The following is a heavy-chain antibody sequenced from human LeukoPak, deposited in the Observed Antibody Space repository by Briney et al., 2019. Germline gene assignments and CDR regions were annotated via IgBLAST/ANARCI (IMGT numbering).Heavy chain of an antibody. D-gene: IGHD4-17*01. Sequence: GGSLRLSCAASGFTFSSYAMSWVRQAPGKGLEWVSAISGGGGSTYYADSVKGWFTISRDNSKNTLYLQMNSLRAEDTAVYYCAKVSIGDYFDYWGQGTLVTVSS. V-gene: IGHV3-23*01. CDR1: GFTFSSYA. CDR3: AKVSIGDYFDY. CDR2: ISGGGGST. J-gene: IGHJ4*02.